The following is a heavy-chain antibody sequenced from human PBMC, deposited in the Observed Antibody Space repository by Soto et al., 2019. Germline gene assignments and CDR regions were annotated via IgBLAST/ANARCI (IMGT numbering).Heavy chain of an antibody. J-gene: IGHJ4*02. V-gene: IGHV3-48*03. CDR1: GFTFSSYE. CDR3: AREARALCSGGSCYRGTFDY. D-gene: IGHD2-15*01. CDR2: ISSSGSTI. Sequence: LRLSCAASGFTFSSYEMNWVRQAPGKGLEWVSYISSSGSTIYYADSVKGRFTISRDNAKNSLYLQMNSLRAEDTAVYYCAREARALCSGGSCYRGTFDYWGQGTPVTVYS.